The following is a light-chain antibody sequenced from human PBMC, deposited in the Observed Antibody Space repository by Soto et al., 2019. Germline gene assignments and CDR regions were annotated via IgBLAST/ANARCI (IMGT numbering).Light chain of an antibody. CDR1: QGIRHY. J-gene: IGKJ4*01. Sequence: AIQMTQSPSSLSASVGDRVTITCRASQGIRHYLGWYQQKPGKAPKLLIYAASRLQSGVPSRFSGSGSGTDSTLTISSLQPEDFATYCCLQDYNYPLTFGGGTKVEIK. CDR3: LQDYNYPLT. CDR2: AAS. V-gene: IGKV1-6*01.